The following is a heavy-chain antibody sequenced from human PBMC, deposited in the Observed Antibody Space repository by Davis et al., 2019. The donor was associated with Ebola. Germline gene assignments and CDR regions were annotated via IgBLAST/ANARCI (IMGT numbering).Heavy chain of an antibody. CDR1: GFTFISYD. CDR2: ISTNEDHT. J-gene: IGHJ5*02. V-gene: IGHV3-23*01. CDR3: ARKFRP. Sequence: PGGSLRLSCAASGFTFISYDMSWVRQVPGKGLEWVSTISTNEDHTHYSDSVKGRFTISRDNAKSSLYLQLDGLRVEDTATYFCARKFRPWGQGTLVTGSS.